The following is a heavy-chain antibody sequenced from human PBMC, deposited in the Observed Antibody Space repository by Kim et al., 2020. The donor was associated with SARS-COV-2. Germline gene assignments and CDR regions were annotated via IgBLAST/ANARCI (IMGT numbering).Heavy chain of an antibody. CDR3: ARARGVVAADRVGYYYYYGMDI. CDR1: GGTFSSYA. CDR2: IIPIFGTA. D-gene: IGHD5-12*01. J-gene: IGHJ6*02. V-gene: IGHV1-69*13. Sequence: SVKVSCKASGGTFSSYAISWVRQAPGQGLEWMGGIIPIFGTANYAQKFQGRVTITADESTSTAYMELSSLRSEDTAVYYCARARGVVAADRVGYYYYYGMDIWGQGTTVTVSS.